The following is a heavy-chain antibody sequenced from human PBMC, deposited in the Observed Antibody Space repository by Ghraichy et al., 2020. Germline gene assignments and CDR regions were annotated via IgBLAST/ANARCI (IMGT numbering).Heavy chain of an antibody. Sequence: LSLTCAASELTFSGYWMHWVRQAPGEGLVWVSRISSDGTISYYADSVKGRFTISRDNAKNMLYLQMNSLRPEDTAVYYCARDLLIRGQGTLVTVSS. J-gene: IGHJ4*02. CDR1: ELTFSGYW. D-gene: IGHD2-15*01. CDR2: ISSDGTIS. V-gene: IGHV3-74*01. CDR3: ARDLLI.